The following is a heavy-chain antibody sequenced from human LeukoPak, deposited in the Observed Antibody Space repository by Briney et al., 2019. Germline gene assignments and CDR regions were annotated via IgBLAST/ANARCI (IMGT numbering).Heavy chain of an antibody. CDR2: INHSGST. CDR3: ASGHRNSSGYYYPFDY. CDR1: GGSFRGYY. J-gene: IGHJ4*02. Sequence: SETLSLTCAVYGGSFRGYYWSWIRQPPGKGLEWIGEINHSGSTNYNPSLKSRVTISVDASKNQFSLKLSSVTAADTAVYYCASGHRNSSGYYYPFDYWGQGTLVTVSS. V-gene: IGHV4-34*01. D-gene: IGHD3-22*01.